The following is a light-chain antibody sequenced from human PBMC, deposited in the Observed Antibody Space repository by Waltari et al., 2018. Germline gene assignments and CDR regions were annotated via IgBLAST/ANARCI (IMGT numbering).Light chain of an antibody. CDR2: DVN. V-gene: IGLV2-14*01. Sequence: QSALTQPASVSASPGQSLTISCTGTSGDIGGSAFVSWYQHHPGRAPKVLIFDVNHRPSGISDRFSGSKSGNTASLTISGLQTEDDADYFCSSPSTNNIVVFGGGTKVTVL. CDR1: SGDIGGSAF. CDR3: SSPSTNNIVV. J-gene: IGLJ2*01.